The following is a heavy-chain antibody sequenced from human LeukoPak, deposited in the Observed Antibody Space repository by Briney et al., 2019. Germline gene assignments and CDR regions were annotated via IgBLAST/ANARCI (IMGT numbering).Heavy chain of an antibody. CDR2: IRYDGSNK. CDR1: GFTFSSYG. CDR3: AKGELWTYYYYYYGMDV. V-gene: IGHV3-30*02. J-gene: IGHJ6*02. Sequence: GGSLRLSCAASGFTFSSYGMHWVRQAPDKGLEWVAFIRYDGSNKYYADSVKGRFTISRDNSKNTLYLQMNSLRAEDTAVYYCAKGELWTYYYYYYGMDVWGQGTTVTVSS. D-gene: IGHD3-16*01.